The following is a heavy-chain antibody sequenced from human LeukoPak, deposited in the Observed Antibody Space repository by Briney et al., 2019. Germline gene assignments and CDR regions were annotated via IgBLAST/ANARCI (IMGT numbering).Heavy chain of an antibody. V-gene: IGHV4-34*01. J-gene: IGHJ5*02. CDR3: ARSTVTRMRGFDP. CDR1: GGSFSGYY. Sequence: PSETLSLTCAVYGGSFSGYYWSWIRQPPGKGLEWIGEINHSGSTNYNPSFKSRVTMSVDTSKNQFSLKLSSVTAADTAVYYCARSTVTRMRGFDPWGQGTLVTVSS. D-gene: IGHD4-17*01. CDR2: INHSGST.